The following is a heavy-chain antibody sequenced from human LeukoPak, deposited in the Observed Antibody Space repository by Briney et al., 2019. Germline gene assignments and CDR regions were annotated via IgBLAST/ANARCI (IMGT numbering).Heavy chain of an antibody. CDR3: ARTYYYDSSGKTVWLDP. Sequence: SETLSLTCTVSGGSISSGGYYWSWIRQHPGKGRVWIGYIYNSGNTNYNPSLKSRVTISVDTTKNQFSLKLSSVPAADTAVYYCARTYYYDSSGKTVWLDPWGQGTLVTVSS. J-gene: IGHJ5*02. V-gene: IGHV4-31*03. CDR2: IYNSGNT. CDR1: GGSISSGGYY. D-gene: IGHD3-22*01.